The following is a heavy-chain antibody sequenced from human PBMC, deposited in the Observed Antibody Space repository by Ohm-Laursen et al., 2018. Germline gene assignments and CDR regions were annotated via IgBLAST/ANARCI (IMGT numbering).Heavy chain of an antibody. CDR3: ASRRIVTMDRGAFNV. V-gene: IGHV3-53*01. CDR1: GFTVNNNY. J-gene: IGHJ3*01. D-gene: IGHD4-11*01. Sequence: SLRLSCSASGFTVNNNYMSWVRQAPGKGLEWVSAIGGDDRTHYADSVKGRFTISKDKSKNMLYLQMNSLRAEDTAVYHCASRRIVTMDRGAFNVWGQGTMVTVSS. CDR2: IGGDDRT.